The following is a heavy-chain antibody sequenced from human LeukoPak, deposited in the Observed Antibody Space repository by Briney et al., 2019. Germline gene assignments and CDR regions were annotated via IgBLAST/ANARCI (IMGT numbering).Heavy chain of an antibody. J-gene: IGHJ4*02. CDR3: AVPLYSYGPIFDY. CDR2: INPNSGGT. V-gene: IGHV1-2*02. Sequence: GASVKVSCKASGYTFTGYYMHWVRQAPGQGLEWMGWINPNSGGTNYAQKFQGRVTMTRDTSISTAYMELSRLRSDDTAVYYCAVPLYSYGPIFDYWGQGTLVTVSS. D-gene: IGHD5-18*01. CDR1: GYTFTGYY.